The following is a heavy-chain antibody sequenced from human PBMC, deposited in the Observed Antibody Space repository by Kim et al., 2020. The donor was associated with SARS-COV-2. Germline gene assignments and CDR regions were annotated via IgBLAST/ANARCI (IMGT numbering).Heavy chain of an antibody. CDR3: ARGGSGWPHYYYYGMDV. D-gene: IGHD6-19*01. J-gene: IGHJ6*02. V-gene: IGHV3-72*01. Sequence: QGRFTISRDDSENSLYLQMNSLKTEDTAVYYCARGGSGWPHYYYYGMDVWGQGTTVTVSS.